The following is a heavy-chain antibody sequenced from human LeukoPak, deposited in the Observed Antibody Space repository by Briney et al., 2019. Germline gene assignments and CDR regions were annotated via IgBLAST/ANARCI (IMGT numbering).Heavy chain of an antibody. CDR1: GYTFTSFD. D-gene: IGHD3-22*01. J-gene: IGHJ4*02. CDR2: MNPNSGHT. CDR3: ARASYDTSGYYLFY. V-gene: IGHV1-8*01. Sequence: ASVKVSCKASGYTFTSFDINWVRQATGQGLEWMGWMNPNSGHTAYAQKFQGRVTMTRNTSISTAYMELSSLRSEDTAVYYCARASYDTSGYYLFYWGQGSLVTVSS.